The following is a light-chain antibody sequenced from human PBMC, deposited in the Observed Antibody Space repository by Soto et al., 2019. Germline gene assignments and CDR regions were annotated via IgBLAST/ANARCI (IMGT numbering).Light chain of an antibody. CDR2: EVS. CDR1: SSDVGGYNF. J-gene: IGLJ1*01. V-gene: IGLV2-14*01. CDR3: NSYTSSNTYV. Sequence: LTQPASVSGSPGQSITISCTGTSSDVGGYNFVSWYQQHPGTAPKLMIYEVSNRPSGVSNRFSGSKSANTPSLTISGLQAADEADYYCNSYTSSNTYVFGTGTKVTVL.